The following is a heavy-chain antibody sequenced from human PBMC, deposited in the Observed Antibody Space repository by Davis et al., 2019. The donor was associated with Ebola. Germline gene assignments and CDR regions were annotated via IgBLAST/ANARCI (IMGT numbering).Heavy chain of an antibody. D-gene: IGHD2-15*01. CDR2: IGYDGSNK. Sequence: GESLKISCAASGFTFSSYGMHWVRQAPGKGLEWVAVIGYDGSNKYYEDSVEGRFTISRDNSKNTLYLQMNSLIAEDTAVYYCAKVGYCSGGSGYSDYWGQGTLVTVSS. J-gene: IGHJ4*02. CDR3: AKVGYCSGGSGYSDY. CDR1: GFTFSSYG. V-gene: IGHV3-33*06.